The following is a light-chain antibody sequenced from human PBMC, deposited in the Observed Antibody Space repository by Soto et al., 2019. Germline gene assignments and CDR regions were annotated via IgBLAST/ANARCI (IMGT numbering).Light chain of an antibody. CDR2: DAS. J-gene: IGKJ1*01. CDR1: QSISSW. CDR3: QQGYNFPRA. V-gene: IGKV1-5*01. Sequence: DIQMTQSPSTLSASVGDRVTITCRASQSISSWLAWYQQKPGKAPKLLIYDASSLESGVPSRFSGSGSGTEFTLTINSLQPEDFATYYCQQGYNFPRAFGQGTRVEI.